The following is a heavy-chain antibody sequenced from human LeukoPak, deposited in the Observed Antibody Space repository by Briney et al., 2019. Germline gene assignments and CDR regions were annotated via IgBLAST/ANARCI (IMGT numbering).Heavy chain of an antibody. CDR2: ISSNGGST. V-gene: IGHV3-64*01. D-gene: IGHD2-15*01. CDR3: ARASCSGGSCRTFDS. CDR1: GFTFSSYD. J-gene: IGHJ4*02. Sequence: GGSLRLSCAASGFTFSSYDMYWVRQAPGKGLEYVSGISSNGGSTYYANSVKGRLTISRDNSKNTLYLQMGSLRADDMAVYYCARASCSGGSCRTFDSWGQGTLVTVSS.